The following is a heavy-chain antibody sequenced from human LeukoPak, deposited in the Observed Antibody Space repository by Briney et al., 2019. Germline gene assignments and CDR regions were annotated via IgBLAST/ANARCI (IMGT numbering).Heavy chain of an antibody. CDR1: GGSFSGYY. CDR3: ARAAYSGYDNYFDY. CDR2: IYTSGST. J-gene: IGHJ4*02. V-gene: IGHV4-59*10. Sequence: PSETLSLTCAVYGGSFSGYYWSWIRQPAGKGLEWIGRIYTSGSTNYNPSLKSRVTMSVDTSKNQFSLKLSSLTAADTAVYYCARAAYSGYDNYFDYWGQGTLVTVSS. D-gene: IGHD5-12*01.